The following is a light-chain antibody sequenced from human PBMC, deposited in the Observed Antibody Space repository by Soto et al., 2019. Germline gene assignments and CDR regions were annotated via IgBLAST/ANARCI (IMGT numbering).Light chain of an antibody. CDR1: ESVHGN. Sequence: EMVMTQSPATLSVSPGERVTLSCRASESVHGNLAWYQQKPGQGPSLLIYYASTRATGVPDRFTGSGSGTEFPLTISSLQSEDFGVYHCQHYSNWPPTFGPGTKVEIK. J-gene: IGKJ3*01. CDR3: QHYSNWPPT. V-gene: IGKV3-15*01. CDR2: YAS.